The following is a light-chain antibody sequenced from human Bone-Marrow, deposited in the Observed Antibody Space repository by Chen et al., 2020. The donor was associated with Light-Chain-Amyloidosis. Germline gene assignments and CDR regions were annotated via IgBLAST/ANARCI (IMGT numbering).Light chain of an antibody. CDR1: QTISSNF. CDR3: QQYVSSPFT. Sequence: EIVLTQSPGTLSLSPGERATLSCRASQTISSNFLAWYQQKPGQAPRLLISCASRRATGIPDRFSGSGSGTDFSLTISRLAPEDFAVYYCQQYVSSPFTFGQGTKLEIK. CDR2: CAS. J-gene: IGKJ2*01. V-gene: IGKV3-20*01.